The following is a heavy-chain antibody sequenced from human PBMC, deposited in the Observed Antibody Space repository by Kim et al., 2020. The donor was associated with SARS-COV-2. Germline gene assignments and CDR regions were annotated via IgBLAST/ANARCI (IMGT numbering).Heavy chain of an antibody. CDR2: ISSSSSYI. D-gene: IGHD2-2*01. Sequence: GGSLRLSCAASGFTFSSYSMNWVRQAPGKGLEWVSSISSSSSYIYYADSVKGRFTISRDNAKNSLYLQMNSLRAEDTAVYYCARDLVVPAAPDYFDYWGQGTLVTVSS. CDR3: ARDLVVPAAPDYFDY. CDR1: GFTFSSYS. V-gene: IGHV3-21*01. J-gene: IGHJ4*02.